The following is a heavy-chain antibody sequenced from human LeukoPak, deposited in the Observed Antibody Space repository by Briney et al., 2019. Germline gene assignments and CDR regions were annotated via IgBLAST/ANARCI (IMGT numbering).Heavy chain of an antibody. CDR1: GFTFSKYW. V-gene: IGHV3-74*01. J-gene: IGHJ4*02. CDR2: INTDGTVT. Sequence: GGSLRLSCAASGFTFSKYWMLWVRQAPGKGLESVSRINTDGTVTTYADSVKGRFTVSRDNADNTMFLQMNSVRDEDTAVYNCATTQWLAPPPDSWGQGTPVTVSS. CDR3: ATTQWLAPPPDS. D-gene: IGHD6-19*01.